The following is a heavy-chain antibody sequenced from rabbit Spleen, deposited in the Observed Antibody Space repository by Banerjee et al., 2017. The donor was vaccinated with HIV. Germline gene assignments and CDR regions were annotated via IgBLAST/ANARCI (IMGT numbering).Heavy chain of an antibody. J-gene: IGHJ4*01. D-gene: IGHD4-2*01. CDR2: INIVTGKS. V-gene: IGHV1S45*01. CDR3: ARDLVAVIGWNFNL. CDR1: GFSFSTSYY. Sequence: QEQLEESGGDLVKPEGSLTLTCTASGFSFSTSYYICWVRQAPGKGLEWIGCINIVTGKSVYASWAKGRFTMSRTSSTTVTLQMTSLTAADTATYFCARDLVAVIGWNFNLWGPGTLVTVS.